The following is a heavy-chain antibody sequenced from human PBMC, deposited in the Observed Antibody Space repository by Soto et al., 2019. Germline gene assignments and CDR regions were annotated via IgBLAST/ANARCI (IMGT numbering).Heavy chain of an antibody. D-gene: IGHD3-3*01. CDR2: IYYSGST. CDR1: GGSISSSSYY. J-gene: IGHJ6*04. V-gene: IGHV4-39*01. Sequence: PSETLSLTCTVSGGSISSSSYYWGWIRQPPGKGLEWIGSIYYSGSTYYNPSLKSRVTISVDTSKNQFSLELTSVTAAATAVYYCGRQNVFWGGYGSGMDVWAKGTAVTVSS. CDR3: GRQNVFWGGYGSGMDV.